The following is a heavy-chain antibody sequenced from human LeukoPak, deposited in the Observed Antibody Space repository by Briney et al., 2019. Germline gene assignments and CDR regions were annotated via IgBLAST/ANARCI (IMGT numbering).Heavy chain of an antibody. CDR2: INPNIGGT. D-gene: IGHD3-10*01. CDR3: AREKGWVIGTMVRGVDYGMDV. Sequence: GASVKVSCKAPGYTFTGYYMHWVRQAPGHGLEWMGWINPNIGGTNYAQKSQGWVTMTSDTSISTAYMELSRLRSDDTAVYYCAREKGWVIGTMVRGVDYGMDVWGKGTTVTVSS. CDR1: GYTFTGYY. J-gene: IGHJ6*04. V-gene: IGHV1-2*04.